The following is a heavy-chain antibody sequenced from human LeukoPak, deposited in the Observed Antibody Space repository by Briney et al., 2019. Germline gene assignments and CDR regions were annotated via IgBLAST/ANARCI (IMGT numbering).Heavy chain of an antibody. V-gene: IGHV3-30*04. CDR3: ARDKGASNLSSFDY. CDR1: GFTFSSYV. Sequence: GGSLRLSCAASGFTFSSYVMHWVRQAPGKGLEWVAIISYDGSNEYYADSVKGRFTISRDNSKNTLYLQMNSLRAADTAVYYCARDKGASNLSSFDYWGQGTLVTVSS. J-gene: IGHJ4*02. D-gene: IGHD1-14*01. CDR2: ISYDGSNE.